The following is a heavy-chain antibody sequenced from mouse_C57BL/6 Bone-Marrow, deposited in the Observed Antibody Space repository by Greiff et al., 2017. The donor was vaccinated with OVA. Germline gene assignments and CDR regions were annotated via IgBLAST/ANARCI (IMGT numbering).Heavy chain of an antibody. CDR3: ARWRTTVVARD. D-gene: IGHD1-1*01. J-gene: IGHJ2*01. V-gene: IGHV1-50*01. Sequence: QVQLQQPGAELVKPGASVKLSCKASGYTFTSYWMQWVKQRPGQGLEWIGEIDPSDSYTNYNQKFKGKATLTVDTSSSTAYMQLRSLTSEDSAVYFCARWRTTVVARDWGQGTTLTVSS. CDR1: GYTFTSYW. CDR2: IDPSDSYT.